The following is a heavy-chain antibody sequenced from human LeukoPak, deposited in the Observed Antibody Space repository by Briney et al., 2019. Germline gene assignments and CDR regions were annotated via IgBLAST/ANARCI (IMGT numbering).Heavy chain of an antibody. J-gene: IGHJ3*02. V-gene: IGHV3-15*01. CDR2: IKSKTDGETT. CDR3: TTRFTMVRGVIIPDAFDI. Sequence: PGGSLRLSCAASGFTFSNAWMSWVRQAPGKGLEWVGRIKSKTDGETTDYAAPVKGRFTISRDDSKNTLYLQMNSLKTEDTAVYYCTTRFTMVRGVIIPDAFDIWGQGTMVTVSS. CDR1: GFTFSNAW. D-gene: IGHD3-10*01.